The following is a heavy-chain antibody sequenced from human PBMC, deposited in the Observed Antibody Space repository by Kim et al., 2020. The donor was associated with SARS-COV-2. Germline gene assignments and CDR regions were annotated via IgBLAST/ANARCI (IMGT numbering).Heavy chain of an antibody. V-gene: IGHV4-61*07. Sequence: TPSLKSRVTITVDTSKNQFSLKLSSVTAADTAVYYCARRYSYGYYYFDYWGQGTLVTVSS. D-gene: IGHD5-18*01. J-gene: IGHJ4*02. CDR3: ARRYSYGYYYFDY.